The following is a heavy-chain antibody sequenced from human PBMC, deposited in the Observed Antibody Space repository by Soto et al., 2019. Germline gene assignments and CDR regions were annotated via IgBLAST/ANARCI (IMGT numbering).Heavy chain of an antibody. CDR2: ISYDGSNK. V-gene: IGHV3-30*18. CDR3: AKHDYGDYFDY. D-gene: IGHD4-17*01. Sequence: GGSLRLSCAASGFTFSSYGMHWVRQAPGKGLEWVAVISYDGSNKYYADSVKGRFTISRDNSKNTLYLQMNSLRAEDTAVYYCAKHDYGDYFDYWGQGTLVTGSS. CDR1: GFTFSSYG. J-gene: IGHJ4*02.